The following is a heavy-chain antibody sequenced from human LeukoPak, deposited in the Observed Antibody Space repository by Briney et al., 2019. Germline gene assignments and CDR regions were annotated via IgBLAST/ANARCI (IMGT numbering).Heavy chain of an antibody. CDR1: GGSISSYY. CDR3: ARSYYGSGSYYNVRRMGNNWFDP. V-gene: IGHV4-59*12. Sequence: SETLSLTCTVSGGSISSYYWSWIRQPPGKGLEWIGYIYYSGSTNYNPSLKSRVTISVDTSKNQFSLKLSSVTAADTAVYYCARSYYGSGSYYNVRRMGNNWFDPWGQGTLVTVSS. J-gene: IGHJ5*02. CDR2: IYYSGST. D-gene: IGHD3-10*01.